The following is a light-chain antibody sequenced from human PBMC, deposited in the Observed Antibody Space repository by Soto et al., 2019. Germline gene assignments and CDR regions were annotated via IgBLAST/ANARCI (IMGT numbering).Light chain of an antibody. J-gene: IGKJ1*01. V-gene: IGKV3-15*01. CDR1: QSVSSN. Sequence: EIVMTQSPATLSVSPGERDTLSCRASQSVSSNLAWYQQKPGQAPRLLIYGASTRANGIPARFSGRGSGTEFTLTISSLQSEDLAVYYCQQYNNWPETFGQGTKVEIQ. CDR3: QQYNNWPET. CDR2: GAS.